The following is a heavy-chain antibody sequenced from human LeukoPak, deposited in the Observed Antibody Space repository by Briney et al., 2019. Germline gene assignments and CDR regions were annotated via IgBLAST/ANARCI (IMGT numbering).Heavy chain of an antibody. Sequence: ASVKVSCKXSGYTFTSYGISWVRQAPRQGLEWMGWISAYNGNTNYSQKLQGRVTMTTDTSTSTAYMELRSLRSDDTAVYYCARDLGVVEPAAIDYWGQGTLVTVSS. CDR3: ARDLGVVEPAAIDY. D-gene: IGHD2-2*01. J-gene: IGHJ4*02. CDR1: GYTFTSYG. CDR2: ISAYNGNT. V-gene: IGHV1-18*01.